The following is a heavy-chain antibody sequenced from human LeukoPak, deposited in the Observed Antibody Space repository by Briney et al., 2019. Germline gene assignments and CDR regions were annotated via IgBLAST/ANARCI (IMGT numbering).Heavy chain of an antibody. CDR1: GGSISSYY. Sequence: KSSETLSLTCTVSGGSISSYYWGWIRQPPGKGLEWIGSIYHSGRTFYNPSLKSRVTISVDTSKNQFSLKLSSVTAADTAVYYCARVRRDGHTYEDYWGQGTLVTVSS. V-gene: IGHV4-39*07. CDR2: IYHSGRT. CDR3: ARVRRDGHTYEDY. J-gene: IGHJ4*02. D-gene: IGHD5-24*01.